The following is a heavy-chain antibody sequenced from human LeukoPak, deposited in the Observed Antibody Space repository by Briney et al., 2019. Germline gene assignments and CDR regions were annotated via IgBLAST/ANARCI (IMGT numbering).Heavy chain of an antibody. CDR2: ISGSGGST. CDR3: ARSVSSRFTSPRRPYYFDS. Sequence: GGSLRLSCAASGFTFSNSALSWVRQAPGKGLEWVSDISGSGGSTYYADSVKGRFTISRDNSKNTLYLQMNRLRVEDTAVYYCARSVSSRFTSPRRPYYFDSWGQRTLVTVSS. J-gene: IGHJ4*02. V-gene: IGHV3-23*01. D-gene: IGHD2-2*01. CDR1: GFTFSNSA.